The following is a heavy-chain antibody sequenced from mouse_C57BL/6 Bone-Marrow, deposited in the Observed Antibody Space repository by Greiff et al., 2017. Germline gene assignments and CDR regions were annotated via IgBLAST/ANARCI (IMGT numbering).Heavy chain of an antibody. CDR3: ARGVYSNYGAY. V-gene: IGHV1-61*01. Sequence: QVQLQQPGAELVRPGSSVKLSCKASGYTFTSYWMDWVKQRPGQGLEWIGNIYPSDSETHYNQKFKDKATLTVDKSSSTAYMQRSSLTSEDSAVYYCARGVYSNYGAYWGQGTLVTVSA. J-gene: IGHJ3*01. CDR1: GYTFTSYW. CDR2: IYPSDSET. D-gene: IGHD2-5*01.